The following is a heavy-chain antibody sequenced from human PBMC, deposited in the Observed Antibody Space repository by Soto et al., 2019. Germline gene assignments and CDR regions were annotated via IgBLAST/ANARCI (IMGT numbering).Heavy chain of an antibody. J-gene: IGHJ1*01. CDR3: AHLVLLWFGELSAEYFQH. Sequence: QITLKESGPTLVKPTQTLTLTCTFSGFSLSTSGVGVGWIRQPPGKALEWLALIYWDDGKRYSPSLKSRLTITKDTPKNQVVLTMTNVDPVDTATYYCAHLVLLWFGELSAEYFQHWGQGTLVTVSS. CDR2: IYWDDGK. D-gene: IGHD3-10*01. CDR1: GFSLSTSGVG. V-gene: IGHV2-5*02.